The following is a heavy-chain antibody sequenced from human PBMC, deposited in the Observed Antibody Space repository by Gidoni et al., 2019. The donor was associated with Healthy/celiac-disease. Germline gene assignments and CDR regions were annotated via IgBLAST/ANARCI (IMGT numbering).Heavy chain of an antibody. D-gene: IGHD3-22*01. V-gene: IGHV4-31*03. CDR3: ARERHYDSSGPSPFDY. CDR2: IYYSGST. CDR1: GGPISSGGYY. Sequence: QVQLQESGPGLVKPSQTLSLTCTVSGGPISSGGYYWSWIRQHPGKGLEWIGYIYYSGSTYYNPSLKSRVTISVDTSKNQFSLKLSSVTAADTAVYYCARERHYDSSGPSPFDYWGQGTLVTVSS. J-gene: IGHJ4*02.